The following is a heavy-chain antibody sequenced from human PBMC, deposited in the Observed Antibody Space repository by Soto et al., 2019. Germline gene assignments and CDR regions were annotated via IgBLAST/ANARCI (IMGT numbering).Heavy chain of an antibody. D-gene: IGHD2-8*02. Sequence: PSQTLAITCAVYGGSLIGYYLTWIRQPPGTGLEWIGEINHSGSTNYNTSLKSRVTISVDTSKNQFSLKLTSVTAADTAVYYCARDKITGLFDYWGQGTLVT. J-gene: IGHJ4*02. V-gene: IGHV4-34*01. CDR3: ARDKITGLFDY. CDR1: GGSLIGYY. CDR2: INHSGST.